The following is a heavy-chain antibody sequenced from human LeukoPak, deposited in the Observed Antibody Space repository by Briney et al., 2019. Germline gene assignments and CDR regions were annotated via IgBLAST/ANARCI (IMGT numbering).Heavy chain of an antibody. Sequence: ASVTVSCKASGYTFTGYYMHWVRQAPGQGLEWMGWIHPNSCGTNYPQKFQGRVTMTRDTSISTAYMELSRLRSDDTAVYYCARGTYYYDSSGGNWFDPWGQGTLVTVSS. D-gene: IGHD3-22*01. CDR3: ARGTYYYDSSGGNWFDP. V-gene: IGHV1-2*02. CDR2: IHPNSCGT. J-gene: IGHJ5*02. CDR1: GYTFTGYY.